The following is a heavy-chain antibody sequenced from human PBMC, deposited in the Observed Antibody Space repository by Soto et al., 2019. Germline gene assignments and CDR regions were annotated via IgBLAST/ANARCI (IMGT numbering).Heavy chain of an antibody. V-gene: IGHV3-30*18. J-gene: IGHJ4*02. D-gene: IGHD3-16*01. CDR1: GFTFSNYG. CDR2: ISHDGSNK. Sequence: QVQLVDSGGGVVQPGRSLRLSCTGSGFTFSNYGMHWVRQAPGKGLEWVAIISHDGSNKYYAASVKDRFTISRDNSKKTLYLQMNSLGAEDTAVYFWAKGGGDQRYCDYWGQGTLVIVSS. CDR3: AKGGGDQRYCDY.